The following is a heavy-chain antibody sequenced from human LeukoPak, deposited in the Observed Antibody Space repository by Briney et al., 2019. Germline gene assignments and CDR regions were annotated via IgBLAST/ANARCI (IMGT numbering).Heavy chain of an antibody. CDR3: AKDTGKGRIVATIFADY. Sequence: GGSLRLSCAASGFTFSDYYMSWIRQAPGKGLEWVSYISSSGSTIYYADSVKGRFTISRDNAKNSLYLQMNSLRAEDTAVYYCAKDTGKGRIVATIFADYWGQGTLVTVSS. CDR1: GFTFSDYY. D-gene: IGHD5-12*01. CDR2: ISSSGSTI. J-gene: IGHJ4*02. V-gene: IGHV3-11*01.